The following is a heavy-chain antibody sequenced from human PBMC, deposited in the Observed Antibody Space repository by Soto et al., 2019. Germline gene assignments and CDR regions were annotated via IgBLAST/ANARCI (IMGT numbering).Heavy chain of an antibody. D-gene: IGHD6-19*01. V-gene: IGHV3-30*18. Sequence: GGSLRLSCAASGFTFSGYGMHWVRQAPGKGLEWVAVISNDGINKYYGDSVKGRFTISRDNSKNTLCLQMNSLRAEDTAVYYCAKDRVSEHNNGWPQGSWGQGTQVTVSS. J-gene: IGHJ4*02. CDR1: GFTFSGYG. CDR2: ISNDGINK. CDR3: AKDRVSEHNNGWPQGS.